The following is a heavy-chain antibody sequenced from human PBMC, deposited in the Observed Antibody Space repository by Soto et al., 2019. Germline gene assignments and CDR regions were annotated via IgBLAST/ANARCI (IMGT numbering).Heavy chain of an antibody. Sequence: GSLRLSCAASGFTFSSYAMSWVRQAPGKGLEWVSAISGSGGSTYYADSVKGRFTISRDNSKNTLYLQMNSLRAEDTAVYYCAKGVRTVTTLSYLFDYWGQGTLVTVSS. D-gene: IGHD4-4*01. CDR3: AKGVRTVTTLSYLFDY. J-gene: IGHJ4*02. V-gene: IGHV3-23*01. CDR1: GFTFSSYA. CDR2: ISGSGGST.